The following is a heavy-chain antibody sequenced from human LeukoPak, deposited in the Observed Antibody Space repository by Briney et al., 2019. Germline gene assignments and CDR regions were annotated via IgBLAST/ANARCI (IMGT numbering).Heavy chain of an antibody. D-gene: IGHD1-26*01. J-gene: IGHJ4*02. V-gene: IGHV1-69*05. CDR2: IIPIFGTA. CDR1: RGTFSSYA. CDR3: ARQDGGSYARHFDY. Sequence: SVKVSCKASRGTFSSYAISWVRQAPGQGLEWMGGIIPIFGTANYAQKFQGRVTITTDESTSTAYMELSSLRSEDTAVYYCARQDGGSYARHFDYWGQGTLVTVSS.